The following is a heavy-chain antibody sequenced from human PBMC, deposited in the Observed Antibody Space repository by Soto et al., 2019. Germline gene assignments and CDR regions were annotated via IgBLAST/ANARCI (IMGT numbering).Heavy chain of an antibody. CDR3: AHHPYYGLGTYSFDY. V-gene: IGHV2-5*02. Sequence: QITLKESGPTLVKPTQTLTLTCTFSGFSLSTSGVGVGWIRQPPGKALEWLAVIYWDDDKRSSSSLKSRLTITKDTSKNQVVRTMTNMDPVDTATYYCAHHPYYGLGTYSFDYWGQGILVTVSS. CDR1: GFSLSTSGVG. D-gene: IGHD3-10*01. J-gene: IGHJ4*02. CDR2: IYWDDDK.